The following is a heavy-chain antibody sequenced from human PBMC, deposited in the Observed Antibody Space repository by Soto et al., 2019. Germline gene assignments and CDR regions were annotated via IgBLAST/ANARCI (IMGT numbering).Heavy chain of an antibody. CDR2: IWYDGSNK. Sequence: QVQLVESGGGVVQPGRSLRLSCAASGFTFSSYGMHWVRQAPGKGLEWVAVIWYDGSNKYYADSVKGRFTISRDNSKNMLYLQMNSLRAEDTAVYYCAAGVTIFAPHFDYWGQGTLVTVSS. CDR1: GFTFSSYG. V-gene: IGHV3-33*01. J-gene: IGHJ4*02. D-gene: IGHD3-9*01. CDR3: AAGVTIFAPHFDY.